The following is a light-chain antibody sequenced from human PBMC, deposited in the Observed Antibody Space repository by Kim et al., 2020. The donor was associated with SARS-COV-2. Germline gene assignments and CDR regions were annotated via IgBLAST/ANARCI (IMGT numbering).Light chain of an antibody. J-gene: IGLJ3*02. CDR1: RSNIGSNV. Sequence: GQRVTISGSGGRSNIGSNVVNWYQQLPGTAPKLLIYSNDYRPSGVPARFSGSKSGTSASLAISGLQSEDEADYYCVAWDDSLNGSVFGGGTQLTVL. V-gene: IGLV1-44*01. CDR3: VAWDDSLNGSV. CDR2: SND.